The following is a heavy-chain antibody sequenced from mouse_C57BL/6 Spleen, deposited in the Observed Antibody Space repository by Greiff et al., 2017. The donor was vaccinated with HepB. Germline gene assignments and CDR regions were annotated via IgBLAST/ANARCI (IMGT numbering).Heavy chain of an antibody. Sequence: QVQLKESGAELVMPGASVKLSCKASGYTFTSYWMHWVKQRPGQGLEWIGEIDPSDSYTNYNQKFKGKSTLTVDKSSSTAYMQLSSLTSEDSAVYYCARWGYYGSSYEFAYWGQGTLVTVSA. J-gene: IGHJ3*01. CDR3: ARWGYYGSSYEFAY. CDR2: IDPSDSYT. V-gene: IGHV1-69*01. CDR1: GYTFTSYW. D-gene: IGHD1-1*01.